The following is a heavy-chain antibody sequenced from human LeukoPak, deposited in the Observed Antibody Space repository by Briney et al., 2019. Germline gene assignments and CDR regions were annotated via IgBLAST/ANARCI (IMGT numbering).Heavy chain of an antibody. V-gene: IGHV3-49*04. CDR1: GFTFGDYA. D-gene: IGHD2-15*01. J-gene: IGHJ4*02. Sequence: GGSLRLSCTVSGFTFGDYAMNWVRQAPGKGLECVGLIRSKAYGGTTEYAASVKGRFTISRDDSRSIAVLQMNSLKTEDTAVYYCTRDRYCSGGSCYSGGLGYRGQGTLVTVSS. CDR2: IRSKAYGGTT. CDR3: TRDRYCSGGSCYSGGLGY.